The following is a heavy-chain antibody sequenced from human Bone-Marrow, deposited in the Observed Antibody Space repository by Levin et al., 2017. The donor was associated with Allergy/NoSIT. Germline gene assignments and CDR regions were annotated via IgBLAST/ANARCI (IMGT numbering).Heavy chain of an antibody. Sequence: SETLSLTCTVSGGSISSGGYYWSWIRQHPGKGLEWIGYIYYSGSTYYKPSLKSRVTISVDTSKNQFSLKLSSVTAADTAVYYCAMKGIFGVALYYNDAFDIWGQGTMVTVSS. CDR1: GGSISSGGYY. J-gene: IGHJ3*02. D-gene: IGHD3-3*01. V-gene: IGHV4-31*03. CDR2: IYYSGST. CDR3: AMKGIFGVALYYNDAFDI.